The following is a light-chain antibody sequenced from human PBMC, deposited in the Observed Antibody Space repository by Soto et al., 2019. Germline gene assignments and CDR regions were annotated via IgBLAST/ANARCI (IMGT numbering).Light chain of an antibody. CDR3: QQYNNWPPIT. CDR1: QTVSNK. J-gene: IGKJ5*01. CDR2: DTS. Sequence: EIVLTQSPATLSSSPGERATLSCRASQTVSNKLAWYQQKPGQAPRLLIYDTSTRATGIPARFSGSGSGTEFTLTISSLQSEDFAVYYCQQYNNWPPITFGQGTRLEIK. V-gene: IGKV3-15*01.